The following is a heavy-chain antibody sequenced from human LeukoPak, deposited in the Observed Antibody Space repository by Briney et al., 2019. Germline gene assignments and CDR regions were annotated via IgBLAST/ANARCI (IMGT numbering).Heavy chain of an antibody. D-gene: IGHD3-22*01. J-gene: IGHJ4*02. CDR3: AHCFTSYCDIGH. Sequence: GGSLRLSCAVSGLTFSDAWMSWVRQAPGKGLEWVGRIKSRGDGGTIDYAAPVKGRFTILRDDSRNTLFLQMNNLKTEDTAVYHCAHCFTSYCDIGHWGQGTLVTVSS. CDR2: IKSRGDGGTI. V-gene: IGHV3-15*01. CDR1: GLTFSDAW.